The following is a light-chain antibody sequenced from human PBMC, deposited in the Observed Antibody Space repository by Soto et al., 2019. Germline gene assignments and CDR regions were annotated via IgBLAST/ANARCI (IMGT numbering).Light chain of an antibody. CDR2: GAS. J-gene: IGKJ4*01. CDR1: QSVSSSY. CDR3: QQYSTSVPT. V-gene: IGKV3-20*01. Sequence: EIVLTQSPGTLSLSPGEGATLSCRASQSVSSSYLAWYQQRPGQGPRLLIYGASIGATDIPDRFSGSGSGTDFTLTISRLEPEDSAVYYCQQYSTSVPTFGGGTKVEIK.